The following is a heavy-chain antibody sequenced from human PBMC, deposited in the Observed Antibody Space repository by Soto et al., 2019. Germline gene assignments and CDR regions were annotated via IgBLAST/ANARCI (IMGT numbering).Heavy chain of an antibody. Sequence: SETLSLTCAVYGGSFSGYYWSWIRQPPGKGLEWIGEINHSGSTNYNPSLKSRVTISVDTSKNQFSLKLSSVTAADTAVYYCARGQQDLHDYYDYWGQGTLVTVSS. V-gene: IGHV4-34*01. CDR3: ARGQQDLHDYYDY. D-gene: IGHD6-13*01. CDR1: GGSFSGYY. CDR2: INHSGST. J-gene: IGHJ4*02.